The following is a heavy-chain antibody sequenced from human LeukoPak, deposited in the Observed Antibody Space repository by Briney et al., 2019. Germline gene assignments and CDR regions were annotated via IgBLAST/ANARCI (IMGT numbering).Heavy chain of an antibody. CDR1: GFTFSSYW. CDR2: INQDGREK. V-gene: IGHV3-7*01. D-gene: IGHD1-26*01. Sequence: GGSLRLSCAASGFTFSSYWTRWVRHAPGKGRVGVADINQDGREKHYADSARGRFTISRDNAKNSLYLQMNSLRAEDTAVYYCARDPRGRELLLPRLDYWGEGTLVTVSS. J-gene: IGHJ4*02. CDR3: ARDPRGRELLLPRLDY.